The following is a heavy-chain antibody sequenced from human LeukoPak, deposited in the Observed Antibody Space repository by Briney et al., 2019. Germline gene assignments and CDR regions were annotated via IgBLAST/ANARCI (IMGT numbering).Heavy chain of an antibody. V-gene: IGHV3-74*01. Sequence: GGSLRLSCVASGFTFSSYWMHWVRQAPGKGLVWVSRINSDGSTTTYADSVKGRFIISRDNSKNTLYVQMNSLRAEDTAVYYCARGALYYMDVWGKGTTVTISS. CDR2: INSDGSTT. CDR1: GFTFSSYW. J-gene: IGHJ6*03. CDR3: ARGALYYMDV.